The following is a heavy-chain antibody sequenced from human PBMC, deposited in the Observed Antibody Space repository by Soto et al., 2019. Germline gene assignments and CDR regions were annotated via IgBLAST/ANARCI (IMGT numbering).Heavy chain of an antibody. CDR3: ARFTIFGVVTIPDAFDI. J-gene: IGHJ3*02. D-gene: IGHD3-3*01. Sequence: SETLSLTCTVSGGSISSYYWSWIRQPPGKGLEWIGYIYYSGSTNYNPSLKSRVTISVDTSKNQFSLKLSSVTAADTAVYYCARFTIFGVVTIPDAFDIWGQGTMVTVSS. CDR2: IYYSGST. CDR1: GGSISSYY. V-gene: IGHV4-59*01.